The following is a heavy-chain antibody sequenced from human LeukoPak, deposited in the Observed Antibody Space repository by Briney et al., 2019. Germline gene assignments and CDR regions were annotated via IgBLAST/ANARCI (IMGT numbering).Heavy chain of an antibody. D-gene: IGHD4-17*01. CDR1: GYTFTGYY. Sequence: VASVKVSCKASGYTFTGYYMHWVRQAPGQGLEWMGWINPNSGGTNYAQKFQGRVTMTRDTSISTVYLELSSLRSDDTAVYYCWGGGDYWSSRWFVPWGEGALVTVSS. CDR2: INPNSGGT. J-gene: IGHJ5*02. CDR3: WGGGDYWSSRWFVP. V-gene: IGHV1-2*02.